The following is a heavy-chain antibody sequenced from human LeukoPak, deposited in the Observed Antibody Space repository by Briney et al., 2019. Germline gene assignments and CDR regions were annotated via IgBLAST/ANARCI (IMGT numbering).Heavy chain of an antibody. CDR3: AKWHERQLAFDS. CDR2: ISNTGGST. Sequence: GGSLRLSCAASGFSFNTYATSWVRQAPGKGLEWVSAISNTGGSTYYADSVKGRFTISRDKSKNTLSLQMNSLRAEDTAVYYCAKWHERQLAFDSWGQGSLVTVSS. V-gene: IGHV3-23*01. J-gene: IGHJ4*02. D-gene: IGHD1-1*01. CDR1: GFSFNTYA.